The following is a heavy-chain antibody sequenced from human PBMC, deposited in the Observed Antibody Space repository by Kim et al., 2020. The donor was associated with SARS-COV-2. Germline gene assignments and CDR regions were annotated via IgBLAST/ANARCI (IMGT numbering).Heavy chain of an antibody. Sequence: SETLSLTCAVYGGSFSGYYWSWIRQPPGKGLEWIGEINHSGSTNYNPSLKSRVTISVDTSKNQFSLKLSSVTAADTAVYYCARRSGYQRFHFDYWGQGTLVTVSS. CDR2: INHSGST. D-gene: IGHD3-3*01. CDR1: GGSFSGYY. CDR3: ARRSGYQRFHFDY. V-gene: IGHV4-34*01. J-gene: IGHJ4*02.